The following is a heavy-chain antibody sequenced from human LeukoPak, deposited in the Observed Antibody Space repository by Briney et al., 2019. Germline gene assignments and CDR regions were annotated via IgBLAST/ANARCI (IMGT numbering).Heavy chain of an antibody. D-gene: IGHD6-19*01. CDR1: GFTFSTYS. Sequence: GGSLRLSCAASGFTFSTYSMNWVRQAPGKGLEWVSFISSSSSRIYYADSVKGRFTISRDIAKNSLYLQMNNLRDEDTAMYYCARDHSSDWYSLVVTSEYFQHWGQGTLVTVSS. V-gene: IGHV3-48*02. J-gene: IGHJ1*01. CDR2: ISSSSSRI. CDR3: ARDHSSDWYSLVVTSEYFQH.